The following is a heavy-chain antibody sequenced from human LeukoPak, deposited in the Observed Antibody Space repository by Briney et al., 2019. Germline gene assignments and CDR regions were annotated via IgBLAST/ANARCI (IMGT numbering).Heavy chain of an antibody. CDR1: GYTFTSYA. J-gene: IGHJ1*01. CDR3: ARRTTSSWDEYFQH. CDR2: INTNTGNP. D-gene: IGHD6-13*01. V-gene: IGHV7-4-1*02. Sequence: ASVKVSCKASGYTFTSYAMNWVRQAPGQGLEWMGWINTNTGNPTYAQGFTGRFVFSLDTSVSTEYLQISSLKAEDTAVYYCARRTTSSWDEYFQHWGQGTLVTVSS.